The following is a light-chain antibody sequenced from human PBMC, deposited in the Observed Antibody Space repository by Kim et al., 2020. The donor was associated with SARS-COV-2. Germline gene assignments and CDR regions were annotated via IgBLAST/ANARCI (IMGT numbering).Light chain of an antibody. CDR2: GAS. Sequence: ASVGDTVTITCQARQDIRNDLSWYQQKPGKAPKFLIYGASNVETGVPSRFRGGGSGTDFTLTISSLQPEDIATYYCQQYDNLPLTFGGGTKVDIK. CDR1: QDIRND. J-gene: IGKJ4*01. V-gene: IGKV1-33*01. CDR3: QQYDNLPLT.